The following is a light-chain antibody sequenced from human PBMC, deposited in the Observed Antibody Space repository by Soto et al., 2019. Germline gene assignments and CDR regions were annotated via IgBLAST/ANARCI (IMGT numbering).Light chain of an antibody. CDR1: HNINYN. J-gene: IGKJ4*01. CDR2: SAS. V-gene: IGKV1-17*03. CDR3: LQHNSYPLT. Sequence: DIQMTQSPSAMSASVGDRVTISCRASHNINYNLAWFQQKPGKVPKRLIYSASSLQSGVPSRLSGSGSGTEFTLTITGLQPEDTAIYYCLQHNSYPLTFGGGTKVEIK.